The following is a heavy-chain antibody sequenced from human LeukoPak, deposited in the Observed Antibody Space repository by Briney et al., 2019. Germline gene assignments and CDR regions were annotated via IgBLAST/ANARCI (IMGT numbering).Heavy chain of an antibody. CDR1: GFTFSNYE. CDR3: ARDLVQLWSKDY. CDR2: ISSSGRNI. Sequence: PGGSLRHSCAASGFTFSNYELNWVRQAPGKGLEWVSYISSSGRNIYYADFVNGRFTISRDNAKNSLYLQMNSLRAEGTAVYYCARDLVQLWSKDYWGQGTLVTVSS. D-gene: IGHD5-18*01. J-gene: IGHJ4*02. V-gene: IGHV3-48*03.